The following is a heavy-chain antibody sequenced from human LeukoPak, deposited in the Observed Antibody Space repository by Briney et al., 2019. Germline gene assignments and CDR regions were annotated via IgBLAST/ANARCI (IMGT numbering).Heavy chain of an antibody. V-gene: IGHV4-31*03. J-gene: IGHJ4*02. Sequence: SETLSLTCTVSGGSISSGDYYWSWVRQHPGKGLEWIGYIYYSGSTYYNPSLKSRLTISVDTPKNQLSLKLSSVTAADTAVYYCARSLSSSNPVLNYWGRGTLVTVSS. CDR1: GGSISSGDYY. CDR2: IYYSGST. CDR3: ARSLSSSNPVLNY. D-gene: IGHD6-13*01.